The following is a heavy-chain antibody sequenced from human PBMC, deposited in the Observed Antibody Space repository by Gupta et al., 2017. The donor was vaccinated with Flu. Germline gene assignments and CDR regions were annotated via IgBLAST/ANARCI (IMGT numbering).Heavy chain of an antibody. CDR3: ARVFGVAGFDY. V-gene: IGHV3-48*02. CDR1: GFSFNYYN. D-gene: IGHD3-3*01. Sequence: EVNLVESGGGLVQPGGPLRLSCVASGFSFNYYNMYWVRQAPGKGLEWVAYISSSSTSIYYADIVEGRFTISRDNAHNSLFLQMTGVRDEDTAVYYCARVFGVAGFDYWGQGTQVTVSS. J-gene: IGHJ4*02. CDR2: ISSSSTSI.